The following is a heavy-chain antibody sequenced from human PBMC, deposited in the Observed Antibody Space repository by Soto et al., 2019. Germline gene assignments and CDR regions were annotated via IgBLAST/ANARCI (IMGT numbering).Heavy chain of an antibody. D-gene: IGHD1-26*01. CDR2: INDGNGKT. CDR1: GYTFTSYA. J-gene: IGHJ4*02. V-gene: IGHV1-3*01. Sequence: QVQLVQSGTEVKKPGASVKVSCKASGYTFTSYAMHWVRQAPGQRLEWMGWINDGNGKTKYLQKFQGRVTITRDTSASTAYMELSSLRSEDTAVYYCARGGMVSYIDYWGQGTLVTVSS. CDR3: ARGGMVSYIDY.